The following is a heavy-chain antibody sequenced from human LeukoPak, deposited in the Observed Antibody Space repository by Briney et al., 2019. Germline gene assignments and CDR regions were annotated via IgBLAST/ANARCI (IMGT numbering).Heavy chain of an antibody. CDR1: GYPFTYYY. D-gene: IGHD3-22*01. CDR3: ATDSSGYYLPLFDH. V-gene: IGHV1-2*02. CDR2: INPNTGGA. J-gene: IGHJ4*02. Sequence: GASVKVSCKASGYPFTYYYIHWVRQAPGQGLEWMGWINPNTGGANYAQKFQGRVTMTRDTSISTAYMELSGLRSDDTAVYYCATDSSGYYLPLFDHWGQGTPVTVSS.